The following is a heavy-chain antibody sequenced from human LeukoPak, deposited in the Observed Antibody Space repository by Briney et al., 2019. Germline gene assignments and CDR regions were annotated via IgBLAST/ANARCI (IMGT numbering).Heavy chain of an antibody. CDR1: GFTFDESA. V-gene: IGHV3-9*01. CDR3: VKDKSGYADYFDY. CDR2: ISWNSFTV. J-gene: IGHJ4*02. D-gene: IGHD5-12*01. Sequence: GGSLRLSCAASGFTFDESAMHWVRQVPGKGLEWVSSISWNSFTVGYADSVKGRFTISRDNAKNSLYLQMNNLRVEDTALYYCVKDKSGYADYFDYWGQGSLVTVSS.